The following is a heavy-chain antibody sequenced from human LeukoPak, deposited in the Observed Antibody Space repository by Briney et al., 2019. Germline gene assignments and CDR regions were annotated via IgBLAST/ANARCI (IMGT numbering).Heavy chain of an antibody. CDR3: AREDYYDSGSNDY. V-gene: IGHV1-8*01. D-gene: IGHD3-22*01. CDR1: GYTFTSYD. CDR2: MNPNSGNT. Sequence: ASVKVSCKASGYTFTSYDINWVRQATGQGLEWMGWMNPNSGNTGYAQKFQGRVTMTRDTSVNTAYMELSSLRSEDTAVYYCAREDYYDSGSNDYWGQGTLVTVSS. J-gene: IGHJ4*02.